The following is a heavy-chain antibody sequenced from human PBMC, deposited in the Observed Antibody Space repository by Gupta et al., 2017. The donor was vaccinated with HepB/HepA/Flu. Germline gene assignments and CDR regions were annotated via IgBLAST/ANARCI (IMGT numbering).Heavy chain of an antibody. CDR2: ISWNSGSI. Sequence: EVQLVESGGGLVQPGRSLRLSCAASGFTFDDYAMHWVRQAPGKGLEWVSGISWNSGSIGYADSGKGRVTISRDNAKNSLYLQMNSLRAEDTALDYCAKDSTPGGGDCQGYFDYGGQGTLVTVSS. CDR3: AKDSTPGGGDCQGYFDY. CDR1: GFTFDDYA. J-gene: IGHJ4*02. V-gene: IGHV3-9*01. D-gene: IGHD2-21*02.